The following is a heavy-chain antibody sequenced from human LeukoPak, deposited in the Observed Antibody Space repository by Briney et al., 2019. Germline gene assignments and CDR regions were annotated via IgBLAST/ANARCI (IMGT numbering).Heavy chain of an antibody. J-gene: IGHJ4*02. V-gene: IGHV3-21*01. CDR3: ARVSSGYYDSSGYPDY. CDR1: GFTFSSYS. D-gene: IGHD3-22*01. Sequence: GGSLRLSCAASGFTFSSYSMNWVRQAPGKGLEWVSSISSSSSYIYYADSVKGRFTISRDNAKNSLYLQMNSLRAEDTAEYYCARVSSGYYDSSGYPDYWGQGTLVTVSS. CDR2: ISSSSSYI.